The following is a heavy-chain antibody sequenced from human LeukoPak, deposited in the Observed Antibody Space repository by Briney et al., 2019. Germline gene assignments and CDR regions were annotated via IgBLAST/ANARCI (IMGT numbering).Heavy chain of an antibody. CDR2: ISAGGDST. V-gene: IGHV3-23*01. J-gene: IGHJ3*02. CDR1: GFTFSNYA. Sequence: GGSLRLSCAASGFTFSNYAMSWVRQAPGKGLEWVSSISAGGDSTYYADSVKGRFTISRDNSKNTLHIQMNSLRAEDTAVYYCAKAQTGKMAFDIWGQRTMVTVSA. CDR3: AKAQTGKMAFDI.